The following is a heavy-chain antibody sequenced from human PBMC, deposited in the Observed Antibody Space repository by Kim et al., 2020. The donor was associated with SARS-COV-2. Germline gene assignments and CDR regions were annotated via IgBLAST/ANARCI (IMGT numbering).Heavy chain of an antibody. D-gene: IGHD6-13*01. J-gene: IGHJ5*02. V-gene: IGHV7-4-1*02. CDR3: ARDYVAEDIFSSWYFDWFDH. CDR1: GYTFTSYA. CDR2: INTNTGNP. Sequence: ASVKVSCKASGYTFTSYAMNWVRQAPGQGLEWMGWINTNTGNPTYAQGFTGRFVFSLDTSVSTAYLQISSLKAEDTAVYYCARDYVAEDIFSSWYFDWFDHWGQGTLVTVSS.